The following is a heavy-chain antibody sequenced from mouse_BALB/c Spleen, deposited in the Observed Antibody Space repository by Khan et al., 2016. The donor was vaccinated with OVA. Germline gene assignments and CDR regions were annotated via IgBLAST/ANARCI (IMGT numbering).Heavy chain of an antibody. CDR1: GFSLTSYC. CDR2: IWGYGST. CDR3: CKWGDGSTYAMDY. V-gene: IGHV2-3*01. J-gene: IGHJ4*01. D-gene: IGHD2-3*01. Sequence: QMQLEESGPGLVAPSQSLSITCTVSGFSLTSYCVNWVRQPPGKGLEWLGGIWGYGSTNYHSASISRLSTFKDNTNNKDFLILNSLPTDDNATLYCCKWGDGSTYAMDYWGQGTSVTVSA.